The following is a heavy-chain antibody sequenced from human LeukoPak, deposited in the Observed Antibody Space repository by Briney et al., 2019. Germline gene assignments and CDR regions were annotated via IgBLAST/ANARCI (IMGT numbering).Heavy chain of an antibody. J-gene: IGHJ4*02. CDR2: ITSSSTYI. CDR3: ARDLMYVGSYYPPH. D-gene: IGHD1-26*01. Sequence: GGSLTLPCAVSGFTFSSYSMIGLRQAPGKGLEWVSSITSSSTYIYYADSVKGRFTISRDNAKNSLYLQMNSLRAEDTAVYYCARDLMYVGSYYPPHWGQGTLVTVSS. V-gene: IGHV3-21*01. CDR1: GFTFSSYS.